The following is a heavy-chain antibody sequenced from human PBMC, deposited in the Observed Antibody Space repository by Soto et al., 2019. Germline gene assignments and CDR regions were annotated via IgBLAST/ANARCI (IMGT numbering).Heavy chain of an antibody. J-gene: IGHJ4*02. CDR1: GFTFSSFA. CDR3: EKAISGYYAPSDY. D-gene: IGHD3-22*01. CDR2: ISESGGST. Sequence: GGSLRFSCAASGFTFSSFAMSWVRQAPGKGLEWVSVISESGGSTYYADSVKGRFTISRDNSKSMLYLQMNSLRGDDTAIYYCEKAISGYYAPSDYWGQGTQVTVSS. V-gene: IGHV3-23*01.